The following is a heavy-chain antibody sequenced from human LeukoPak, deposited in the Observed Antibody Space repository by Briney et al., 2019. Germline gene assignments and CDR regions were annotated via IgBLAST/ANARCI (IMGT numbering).Heavy chain of an antibody. D-gene: IGHD2-15*01. CDR3: APLGVVAANGYY. Sequence: NPSETLSLTRTVSGGSISSYYWSWIRQPAGKGLEWIGRIYTSGSTNYNPSLQSRVTMSVDTSKNQSSLKLSSVTAEDTAVYYCAPLGVVAANGYYWGQGTLVTVSS. J-gene: IGHJ4*02. CDR1: GGSISSYY. CDR2: IYTSGST. V-gene: IGHV4-4*07.